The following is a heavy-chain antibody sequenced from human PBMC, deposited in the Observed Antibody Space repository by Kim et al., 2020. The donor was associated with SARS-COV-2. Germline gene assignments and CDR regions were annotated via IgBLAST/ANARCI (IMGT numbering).Heavy chain of an antibody. Sequence: SVKVSCKASGGTFSSYAISWVRQAPGQGLEWMGGIIPIFGTANYAQKFQGRVTITADESTSTAYMELSSLRSEDTAVYYCARGYHLYQALSFDPWGQGTLVTVSS. V-gene: IGHV1-69*13. CDR3: ARGYHLYQALSFDP. D-gene: IGHD2-2*02. J-gene: IGHJ5*02. CDR1: GGTFSSYA. CDR2: IIPIFGTA.